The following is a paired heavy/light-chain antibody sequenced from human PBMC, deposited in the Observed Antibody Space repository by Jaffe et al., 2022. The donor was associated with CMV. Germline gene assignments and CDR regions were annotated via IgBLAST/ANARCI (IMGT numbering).Heavy chain of an antibody. CDR3: AKEIDSSWDH. CDR1: GFNFRNYA. J-gene: IGHJ4*02. V-gene: IGHV3-23*04. Sequence: EVQLVESGGGLVQPGGSLRLSCAASGFNFRNYAMSWVRQAPGKGLEWVSAIAGYSGDTDHADSVRDRFTTYYAASVQGRFTISRDNSKNTLYLQLSNLRAEDTAVYYCAKEIDSSWDHWGQGTLVTVSS. CDR2: IAGYSGDT. D-gene: IGHD2-21*01.
Light chain of an antibody. V-gene: IGLV2-23*02. CDR3: CSYAGNITPWV. CDR1: SSDVGSYNL. CDR2: EVT. J-gene: IGLJ3*02. Sequence: QSALTQPASMSGSPGQSITISCTGTSSDVGSYNLVSWYQQHPGKAPKLMIYEVTKRPSGVSNRFSGSKSANTASLTISGLQAEDEADYYCCSYAGNITPWVFGGGTKLTVL.